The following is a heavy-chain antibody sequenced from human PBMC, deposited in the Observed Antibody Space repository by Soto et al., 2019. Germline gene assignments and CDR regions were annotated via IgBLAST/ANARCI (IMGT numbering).Heavy chain of an antibody. CDR3: AREEDCGGDCWAIDY. D-gene: IGHD2-21*02. Sequence: ASVKVSCKASGYTFTSYGISWVRQAPGQGLEWMGWISAYNGNTNYAQKLQGRVTMTTDTSTSTAYMELRSLRSDDTAVYYCAREEDCGGDCWAIDYWGQGTLVTVSS. J-gene: IGHJ4*02. CDR2: ISAYNGNT. V-gene: IGHV1-18*04. CDR1: GYTFTSYG.